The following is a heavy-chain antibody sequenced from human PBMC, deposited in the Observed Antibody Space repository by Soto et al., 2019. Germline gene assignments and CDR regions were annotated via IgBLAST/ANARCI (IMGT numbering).Heavy chain of an antibody. CDR3: AAGLYGSGSYYSPFRVLYGMDV. CDR1: GFTFTSSA. D-gene: IGHD3-10*01. V-gene: IGHV1-58*01. Sequence: SVKVSCKASGFTFTSSAVQWVRQARGQRLEWIGWIVVGSGNTNYAQKFQERVTITRDMSTSTAYMELSSLRSEDTAVYYCAAGLYGSGSYYSPFRVLYGMDVWGQGTTVTVSS. CDR2: IVVGSGNT. J-gene: IGHJ6*02.